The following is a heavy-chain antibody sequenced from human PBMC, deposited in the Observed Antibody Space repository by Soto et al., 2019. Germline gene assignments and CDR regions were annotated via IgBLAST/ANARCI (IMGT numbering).Heavy chain of an antibody. D-gene: IGHD1-26*01. J-gene: IGHJ1*01. CDR3: AKHSALPYEAYLQQ. CDR1: GFSFSVYA. CDR2: ISSNGGRT. V-gene: IGHV3-23*01. Sequence: XVCLRLSCAASGFSFSVYALSWVRQAPGKGLEWVSAISSNGGRTFYADSLRGRFTISRDSSKSALYLQMNNLRAEDTAIYYCAKHSALPYEAYLQQWGQGTLVTVSS.